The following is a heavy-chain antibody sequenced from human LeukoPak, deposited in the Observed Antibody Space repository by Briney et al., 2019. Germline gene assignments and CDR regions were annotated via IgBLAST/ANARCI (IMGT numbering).Heavy chain of an antibody. J-gene: IGHJ4*02. D-gene: IGHD1-14*01. Sequence: ASVKVSCKASGYTFTGYYMHWVRQAPGQGLEWMGRINPNSGGTNYAQKFQGRVTITADESTSTAYMELSSLRSEDTAVYYCARENRYYFDYWGQGTLVTVSS. CDR1: GYTFTGYY. CDR3: ARENRYYFDY. V-gene: IGHV1-2*06. CDR2: INPNSGGT.